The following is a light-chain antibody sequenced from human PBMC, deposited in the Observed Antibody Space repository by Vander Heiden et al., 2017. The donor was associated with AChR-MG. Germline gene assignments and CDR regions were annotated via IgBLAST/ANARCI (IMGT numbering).Light chain of an antibody. Sequence: QSVLTQPPSASGTPGQRVAISCSGSTSNIESNSVNWYQQRPGTAPKLLIYTNTQRPSGVPDRYTGSKSGTSASLAINGLQSEDEADYYCSTWDDSLNGVVFGGGTKLTVL. V-gene: IGLV1-44*01. CDR3: STWDDSLNGVV. CDR1: TSNIESNS. CDR2: TNT. J-gene: IGLJ2*01.